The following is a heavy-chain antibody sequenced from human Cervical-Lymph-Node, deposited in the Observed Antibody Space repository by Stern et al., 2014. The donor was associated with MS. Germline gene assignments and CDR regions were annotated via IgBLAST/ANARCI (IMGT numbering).Heavy chain of an antibody. CDR3: ARVYTSGNS. J-gene: IGHJ4*02. CDR2: ISSSSSIR. V-gene: IGHV3-48*02. CDR1: GFTLSTYS. Sequence: EVQLVESGGGLVQPGGSLRLSCIVSGFTLSTYSMNWVRQAPGQGLEWVSYISSSSSIRKYADSVKGRFPISRDNGKNSLYLQMNSLRDEDTAIYYCARVYTSGNSWGQGTLVTVSS. D-gene: IGHD6-25*01.